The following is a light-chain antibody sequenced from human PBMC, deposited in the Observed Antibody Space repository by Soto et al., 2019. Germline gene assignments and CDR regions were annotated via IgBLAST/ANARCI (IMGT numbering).Light chain of an antibody. CDR2: GAS. CDR3: QQYSGSPPTT. Sequence: EIVLTQSPGTLSLSPGERATLSCRASQSVGSNYLAWYQQKPAQAPRLLIHGASSRATGVPDRFSGSGSGTDFTLTISRLEPEDFAVYYCQQYSGSPPTTFGQGTRLEIE. J-gene: IGKJ5*01. CDR1: QSVGSNY. V-gene: IGKV3-20*01.